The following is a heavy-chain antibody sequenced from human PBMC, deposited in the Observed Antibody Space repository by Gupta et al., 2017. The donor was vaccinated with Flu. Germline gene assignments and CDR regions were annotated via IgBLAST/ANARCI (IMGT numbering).Heavy chain of an antibody. J-gene: IGHJ4*02. Sequence: EVQLVESGGGLVQPGGSLKLSCAASGFTFSGSAMHWVRQASGKGLEWVGRIRSKANSYATAYAASVKGRFTISRDDSKNTAYLQMNSLKTEDTAVYYCTSQYDYDSSGLFWADYWGQGTLVTVSS. V-gene: IGHV3-73*02. CDR1: GFTFSGSA. D-gene: IGHD3-22*01. CDR2: IRSKANSYAT. CDR3: TSQYDYDSSGLFWADY.